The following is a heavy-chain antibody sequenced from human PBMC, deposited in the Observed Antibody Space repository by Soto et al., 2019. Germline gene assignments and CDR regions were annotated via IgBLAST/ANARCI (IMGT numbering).Heavy chain of an antibody. CDR1: GGSFSGYY. D-gene: IGHD1-1*01. CDR2: INHSGST. J-gene: IGHJ4*02. CDR3: ARANWYSEY. Sequence: PSETLSLTCAVYGGSFSGYYWSWIRQPPGKGLEWIGEINHSGSTNYNPSLKSRVTISVDTSKNQFSLNLASLTAADTAVYYCARANWYSEYWGQGPLVTVSS. V-gene: IGHV4-34*01.